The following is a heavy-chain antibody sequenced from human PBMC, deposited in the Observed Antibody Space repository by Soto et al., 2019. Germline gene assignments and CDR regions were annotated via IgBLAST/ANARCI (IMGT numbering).Heavy chain of an antibody. J-gene: IGHJ4*02. CDR3: ARSVGASEYFDS. Sequence: PGESLQISFQGSGYSFTSYLISWVRQMPGKGLEWMGRIDPSDFDSDYSPSFQGRVTISIDRSISTDYLQWSSLKASDTAMYYCARSVGASEYFDSWGQGTLVTVSS. D-gene: IGHD3-10*01. CDR1: GYSFTSYL. V-gene: IGHV5-10-1*01. CDR2: IDPSDFDS.